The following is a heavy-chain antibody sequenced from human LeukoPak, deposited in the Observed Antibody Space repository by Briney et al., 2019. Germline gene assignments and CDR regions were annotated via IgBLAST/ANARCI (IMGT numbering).Heavy chain of an antibody. D-gene: IGHD4-17*01. J-gene: IGHJ4*02. CDR1: GFSFCSYS. V-gene: IGHV3-21*01. CDR2: ISSSSSYI. CDR3: ARGTGSGPGSYFDY. Sequence: GGSLRLSCAASGFSFCSYSMNWVRQAPGKGLEWVSSISSSSSYIYYADSVKGRFTISRDNAKNSLYLQMNSLRAEDTAVYYCARGTGSGPGSYFDYWGQGTLVTVSS.